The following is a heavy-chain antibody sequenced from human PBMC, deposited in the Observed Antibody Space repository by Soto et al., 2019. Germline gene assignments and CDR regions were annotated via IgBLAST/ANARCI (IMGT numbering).Heavy chain of an antibody. CDR1: GFTFTSYA. J-gene: IGHJ4*02. CDR2: ISGSATST. V-gene: IGHV3-23*01. CDR3: ARVPNSYYFDY. D-gene: IGHD1-1*01. Sequence: PGGSLRLSCAASGFTFTSYAMRWVRQAPGKGLEWVSAISGSATSTYYADSVKGRFTISRDNSKNTLYLQMNSLRAEDTAVYYCARVPNSYYFDYWGQGTLVTVSS.